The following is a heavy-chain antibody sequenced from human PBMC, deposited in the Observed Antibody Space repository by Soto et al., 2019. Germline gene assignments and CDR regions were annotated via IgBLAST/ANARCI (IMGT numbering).Heavy chain of an antibody. Sequence: ASVKVSCKASGYTFTNYYINWVRQVPGQGLEWMGVINPDIGVTNYAQKFQGRVTMTRDTSTSTVYMELRSLRSDDTAVYYCARDSKGVTNAYWGQGTLVTVSS. V-gene: IGHV1-46*01. CDR2: INPDIGVT. CDR3: ARDSKGVTNAY. D-gene: IGHD4-17*01. CDR1: GYTFTNYY. J-gene: IGHJ4*02.